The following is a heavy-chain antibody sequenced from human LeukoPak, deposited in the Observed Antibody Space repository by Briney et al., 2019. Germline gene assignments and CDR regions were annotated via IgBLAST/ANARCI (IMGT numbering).Heavy chain of an antibody. V-gene: IGHV3-30*04. J-gene: IGHJ4*02. CDR3: ARDDAPNMITFGGVIGLFDN. CDR1: GFTFSSYA. D-gene: IGHD3-16*02. CDR2: ISYDGSNK. Sequence: PGRSLRLSCAASGFTFSSYAMHWVRQAPGKGLEWVAVISYDGSNKYYADSVKGRFTISRDNSKNTLYLQMNSLRAEDTAVYYCARDDAPNMITFGGVIGLFDNWGQGTLVTVSS.